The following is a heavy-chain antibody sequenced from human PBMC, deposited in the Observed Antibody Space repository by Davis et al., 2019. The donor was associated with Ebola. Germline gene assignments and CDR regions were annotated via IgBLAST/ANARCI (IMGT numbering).Heavy chain of an antibody. Sequence: ASVKVSCKASGYTFTGYYMHWVRQAPGQGLEWMGWISAYNGNTNYAQKLQGRVTMTTDTSTSTAYMELRSLRSDDTAVYYCARDLYYYDSSGYYYVGPGFDYWGQGTLVTVSS. CDR3: ARDLYYYDSSGYYYVGPGFDY. CDR1: GYTFTGYY. CDR2: ISAYNGNT. V-gene: IGHV1-18*04. J-gene: IGHJ4*02. D-gene: IGHD3-22*01.